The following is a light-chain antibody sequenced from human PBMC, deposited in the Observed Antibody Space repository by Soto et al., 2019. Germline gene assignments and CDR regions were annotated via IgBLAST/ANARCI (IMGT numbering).Light chain of an antibody. V-gene: IGKV3-20*01. CDR2: GAS. CDR3: QQYGSSPPFT. Sequence: VLTQSPGTLSLSPGERATLSCRASQSVSSSYLAWYQQKPGQSPRLLIYGASSRATGIPDRFSGSGSGTDFTLTISRLEPEDFAVYYCQQYGSSPPFTFGQGTRLEIK. CDR1: QSVSSSY. J-gene: IGKJ5*01.